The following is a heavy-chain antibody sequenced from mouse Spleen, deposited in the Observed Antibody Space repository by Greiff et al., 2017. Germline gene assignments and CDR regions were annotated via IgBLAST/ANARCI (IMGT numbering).Heavy chain of an antibody. V-gene: IGHV1-61*01. D-gene: IGHD2-12*01. CDR1: GYTFTSYW. Sequence: VQLQESGAELVRPGSSVKLSCKASGYTFTSYWMDWVKQRPGQGLEWIGNIYPSDSETHYNQKFKDKATLTVDKSSSTAYMQLSSLTSEDSAVYYCARRHYSYYSYDAGSFAYWGQGTLVTVSA. CDR3: ARRHYSYYSYDAGSFAY. J-gene: IGHJ3*01. CDR2: IYPSDSET.